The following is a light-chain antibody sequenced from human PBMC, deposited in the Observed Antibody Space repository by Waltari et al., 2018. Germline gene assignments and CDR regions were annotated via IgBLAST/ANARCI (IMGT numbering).Light chain of an antibody. J-gene: IGKJ1*01. V-gene: IGKV3-20*01. CDR2: DAS. Sequence: EIMLTHSPGTLSLSPGGRATLSCRASQSISRFLAWYQQKPGQAPRLLISDASTRATGIPDRFSGSGSGTDFSLTISRLEPEDIAVYYCQKYGSLPATFGQGTKVEIK. CDR1: QSISRF. CDR3: QKYGSLPAT.